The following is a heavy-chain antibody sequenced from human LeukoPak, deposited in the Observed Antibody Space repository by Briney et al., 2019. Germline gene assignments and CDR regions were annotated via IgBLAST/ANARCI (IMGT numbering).Heavy chain of an antibody. V-gene: IGHV3-21*01. CDR1: GFTFSSYS. CDR3: AREGQLWLGYYFDY. D-gene: IGHD5-18*01. Sequence: GGSLRLSCAASGFTFSSYSMNWVRQAPGKGLEWVSSISSSSSYIYYADSVKGRFTIPRDNAKNSLYLQMNSLRAEDTAVYYCAREGQLWLGYYFDYWGQGTLVTVSS. J-gene: IGHJ4*02. CDR2: ISSSSSYI.